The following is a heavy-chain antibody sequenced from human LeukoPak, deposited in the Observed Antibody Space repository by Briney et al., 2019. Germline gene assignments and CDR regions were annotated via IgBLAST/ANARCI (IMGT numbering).Heavy chain of an antibody. V-gene: IGHV1-46*01. CDR2: INPSGGST. CDR3: ARDGPRIAALGEDFDY. CDR1: GYTFTSYY. J-gene: IGHJ4*02. Sequence: ASGKVSCKASGYTFTSYYMHWVRQAPGQGRGWMGIINPSGGSTSYAQKFQGRVTMTSDTSTSTVYMELSRLRCEDKAVYYCARDGPRIAALGEDFDYWGQGTLVTVSS. D-gene: IGHD6-6*01.